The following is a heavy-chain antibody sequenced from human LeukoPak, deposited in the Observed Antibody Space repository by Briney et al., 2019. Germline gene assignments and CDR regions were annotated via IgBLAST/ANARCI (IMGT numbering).Heavy chain of an antibody. CDR1: GFTVSSNY. CDR2: IQSGGTI. CDR3: AKDKEVVAAAGYFDY. J-gene: IGHJ4*02. D-gene: IGHD2-15*01. V-gene: IGHV3-66*01. Sequence: PGGSLRLSCAASGFTVSSNYMNWVRQAPGKGLEWVSVIQSGGTIDYADSVKGRFTISRDNSKNTLYLQMNSLRAEDTAVYYCAKDKEVVAAAGYFDYWGQGTLVTVSS.